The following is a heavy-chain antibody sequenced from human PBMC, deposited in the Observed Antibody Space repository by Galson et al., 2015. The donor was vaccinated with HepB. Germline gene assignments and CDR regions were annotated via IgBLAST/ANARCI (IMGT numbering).Heavy chain of an antibody. CDR1: GFTFSSYS. J-gene: IGHJ3*02. D-gene: IGHD1-14*01. V-gene: IGHV3-21*01. CDR2: ISSSSSYI. Sequence: SLRLSCAASGFTFSSYSMNWVRQAPGKGLEWVSSISSSSSYIYYADSVKGRFTISRDNAKNSLYLQMNSLRAEDTAVYYCARSHQTAWVSSNAFDIWGQGTMVTVSS. CDR3: ARSHQTAWVSSNAFDI.